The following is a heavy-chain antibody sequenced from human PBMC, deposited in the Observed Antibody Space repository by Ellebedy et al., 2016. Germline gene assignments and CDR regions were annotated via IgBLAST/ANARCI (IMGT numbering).Heavy chain of an antibody. D-gene: IGHD2-15*01. CDR2: ISGSGGGT. J-gene: IGHJ4*02. V-gene: IGHV3-23*01. CDR3: AKSPLVVVAATCLDY. CDR1: GFTFSSYS. Sequence: GESLKISCAASGFTFSSYSMNWVRQAPGKGLEWVSAISGSGGGTSYADSVKGRFTISRDNSKTTLFLQMNSLRAEDTALYYCAKSPLVVVAATCLDYWGQGTLVTVSS.